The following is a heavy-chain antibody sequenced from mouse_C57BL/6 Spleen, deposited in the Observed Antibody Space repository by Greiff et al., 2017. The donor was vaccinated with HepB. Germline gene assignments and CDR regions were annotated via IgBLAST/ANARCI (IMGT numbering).Heavy chain of an antibody. V-gene: IGHV5-12*01. J-gene: IGHJ1*03. Sequence: EVKLEESGGGLVQPGGSLKLSCAASGFTFSDYYMYWVRQTPEKRLEWVAYISNGGGSTYYPDTVKGRFTISRDNAKNTLYLQMSRLKSEDTAMYYCARRGYYGSYWYFDVWGTGTTVTVSS. CDR2: ISNGGGST. CDR3: ARRGYYGSYWYFDV. D-gene: IGHD1-1*01. CDR1: GFTFSDYY.